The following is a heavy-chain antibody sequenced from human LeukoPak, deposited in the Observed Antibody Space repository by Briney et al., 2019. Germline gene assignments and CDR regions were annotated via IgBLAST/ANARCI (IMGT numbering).Heavy chain of an antibody. J-gene: IGHJ3*02. CDR2: IYYSGST. Sequence: SETLSLTCSVSGGSISSYYWSWLRQPPGKGLEWIGYIYYSGSTNYNPSLKSRVTISVDTSKNQFSLKLSSVTAADTAVYYCARKLGGLTDAFDIWGQGTMVTVSS. CDR1: GGSISSYY. V-gene: IGHV4-59*01. CDR3: ARKLGGLTDAFDI. D-gene: IGHD3-16*01.